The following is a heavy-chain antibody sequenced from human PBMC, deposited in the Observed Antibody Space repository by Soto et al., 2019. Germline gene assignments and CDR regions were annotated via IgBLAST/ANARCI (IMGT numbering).Heavy chain of an antibody. CDR2: INHSGST. J-gene: IGHJ4*02. Sequence: SETLSLTCAVYGGSFSGYYWSWIRQPPGKGLERIGEINHSGSTNYNPSLKSRVTISVDTSKNQFSLKLSSVTAADTAVYYCARLKGVATKYFDYWGQGTLVTVSS. CDR1: GGSFSGYY. CDR3: ARLKGVATKYFDY. D-gene: IGHD5-12*01. V-gene: IGHV4-34*01.